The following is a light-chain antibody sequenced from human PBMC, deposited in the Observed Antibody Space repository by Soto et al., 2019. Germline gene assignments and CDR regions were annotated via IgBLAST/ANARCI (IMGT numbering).Light chain of an antibody. J-gene: IGLJ1*01. CDR2: DVT. CDR3: SSYTSSSSYV. CDR1: SSDVGGYKY. Sequence: QSVLTQAASVSGSPGQSITISCTGTSSDVGGYKYVSWYQQHPDKAPKLIIYDVTNRPSGISNRFSGSKSGNTASLTVSGLQAEDEADYYCSSYTSSSSYVFGTGTKVTVL. V-gene: IGLV2-14*01.